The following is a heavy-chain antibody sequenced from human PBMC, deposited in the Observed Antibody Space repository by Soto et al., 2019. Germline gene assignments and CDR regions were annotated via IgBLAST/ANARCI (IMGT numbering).Heavy chain of an antibody. CDR3: ARSYSSSWYPFDY. V-gene: IGHV4-39*01. CDR2: IYYSGST. J-gene: IGHJ4*02. CDR1: GGSISSSSYY. D-gene: IGHD6-13*01. Sequence: QLQLQESGPGLVKPSETLSLTCTVSGGSISSSSYYWGWIRQPPGKGLEWIGSIYYSGSTYYNPSLKSRVTISVDTSKNQFSLKLSSVTAADTAVYYCARSYSSSWYPFDYWGQGTLVTVSS.